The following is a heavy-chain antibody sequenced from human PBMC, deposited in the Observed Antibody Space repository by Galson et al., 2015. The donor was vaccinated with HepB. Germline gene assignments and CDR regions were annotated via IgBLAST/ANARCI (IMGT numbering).Heavy chain of an antibody. V-gene: IGHV3-30*03. CDR3: AAPMHY. CDR2: ISYDGSNK. Sequence: SLRLSCAASGFTFSSYGMHWVRQAPGKGLEWVAVISYDGSNKYYADSVKGRFTISRDNSKNTLYLQMNSLRAEDTAVYYCAAPMHYWGQGTLVTVSS. D-gene: IGHD2-2*01. CDR1: GFTFSSYG. J-gene: IGHJ4*02.